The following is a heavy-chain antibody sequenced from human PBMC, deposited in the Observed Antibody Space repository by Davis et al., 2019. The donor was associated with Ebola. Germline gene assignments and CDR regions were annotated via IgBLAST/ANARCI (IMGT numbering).Heavy chain of an antibody. CDR3: AKEEAYCGGDCYGYFDS. J-gene: IGHJ4*02. V-gene: IGHV3-23*01. D-gene: IGHD2-21*02. CDR2: ISGSGASI. Sequence: GESLKISCAASGFTFNSYAMSWVRQAPGKGLEWVAAISGSGASIYYADSVKGRFSISRDNSKITLYLQMDSLRAEDTAVYYCAKEEAYCGGDCYGYFDSWGQGTLVTVSS. CDR1: GFTFNSYA.